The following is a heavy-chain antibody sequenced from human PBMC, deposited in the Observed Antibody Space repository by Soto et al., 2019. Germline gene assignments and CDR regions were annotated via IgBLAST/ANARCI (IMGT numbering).Heavy chain of an antibody. CDR3: ARAQGGGGDYFDY. CDR2: IYHSGST. CDR1: GGSISSSNW. V-gene: IGHV4-4*02. D-gene: IGHD2-21*01. Sequence: QVQLQESGPGLVKPSGTLSLTCAVSGGSISSSNWWRWVRQPPGTGLEGIGEIYHSGSTNYNPSLKSRVTLREDKSKNQFSLKLSAVTAADTARYYCARAQGGGGDYFDYWSQGTLVTVA. J-gene: IGHJ4*02.